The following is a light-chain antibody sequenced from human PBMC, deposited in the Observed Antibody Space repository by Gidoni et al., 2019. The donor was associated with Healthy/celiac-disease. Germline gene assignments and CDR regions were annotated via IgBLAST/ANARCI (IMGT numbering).Light chain of an antibody. CDR2: GAS. J-gene: IGKJ1*01. CDR3: QQMRT. V-gene: IGKV3-20*01. CDR1: QSVSSSY. Sequence: EIVLTQSPGTLSLPPGERATLSCRASQSVSSSYLAWYQPQPGQAPRLLIYGASSRATVIPDRFRGRVTGTDCTLTISSLEPEDFAVYYCQQMRTFGQGTKVEIK.